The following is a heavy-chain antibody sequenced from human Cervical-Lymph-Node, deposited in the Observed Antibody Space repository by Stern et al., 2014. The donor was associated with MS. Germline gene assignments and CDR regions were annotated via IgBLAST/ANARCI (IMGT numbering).Heavy chain of an antibody. J-gene: IGHJ6*02. CDR3: ATANYEFGYYGMDV. D-gene: IGHD3-3*01. CDR1: GFAFADYA. Sequence: QLVESGGGLVQPGRSLRLSCAAAGFAFADYAMHLVRQAPGQGLEWVSGISWSGTKIGYADSVKGRFTISRDNAKNSLFLQMNNLRAEDTALYYCATANYEFGYYGMDVGGQGTAVTVS. CDR2: ISWSGTKI. V-gene: IGHV3-9*01.